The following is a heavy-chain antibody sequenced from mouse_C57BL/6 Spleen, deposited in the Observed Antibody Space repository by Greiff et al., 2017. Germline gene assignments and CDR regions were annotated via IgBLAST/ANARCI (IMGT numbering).Heavy chain of an antibody. CDR1: GYTFTSYG. CDR3: ARGGYYGSSYGAMDY. D-gene: IGHD1-1*01. J-gene: IGHJ4*01. V-gene: IGHV1-81*01. CDR2: IYPRSGNT. Sequence: VQLQQSGAELARPGASVKLSCKASGYTFTSYGISWVKQRTGQGLEWIGEIYPRSGNTYYNEKFKGKATLTADKSSSTAYMELRSLTSEDSAVXFCARGGYYGSSYGAMDYWGQGTSVTVSS.